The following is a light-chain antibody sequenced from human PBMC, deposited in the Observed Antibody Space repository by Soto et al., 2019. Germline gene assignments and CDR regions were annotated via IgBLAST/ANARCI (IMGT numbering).Light chain of an antibody. CDR1: QSVSSN. CDR2: GAS. CDR3: QQYNNWPPWT. V-gene: IGKV3-15*01. Sequence: EIVLTQSPGTPSLSTGERATLSCRASQSVSSNLAWYQQKPGQAPRLLIYGASTRATGIPARFSGSGSGTEFTLTISSLQSEDFAVYYCQQYNNWPPWTFGQGTKVDIK. J-gene: IGKJ1*01.